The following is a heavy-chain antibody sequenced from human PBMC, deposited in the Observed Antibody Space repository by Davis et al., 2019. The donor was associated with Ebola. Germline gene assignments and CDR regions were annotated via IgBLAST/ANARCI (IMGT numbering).Heavy chain of an antibody. CDR2: INHSGST. V-gene: IGHV4-59*12. CDR1: GGSISSYY. CDR3: ARMRSGYYSYGMDV. D-gene: IGHD3-3*01. Sequence: SETLSLTCTVSGGSISSYYWSWIRQPPGKGLEWIGEINHSGSTNYNPSLKSRVTISVDTSKNQFSLKLSSVTAADTAVYYCARMRSGYYSYGMDVWGQGTTVTVSS. J-gene: IGHJ6*02.